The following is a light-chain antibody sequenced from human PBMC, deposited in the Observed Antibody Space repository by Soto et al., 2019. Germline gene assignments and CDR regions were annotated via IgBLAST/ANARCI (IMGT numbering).Light chain of an antibody. V-gene: IGKV3-15*01. CDR2: AAS. CDR3: QQYKNWIT. CDR1: QSVSSS. Sequence: EIVMTQSPATLSVSPGERVTLSCRASQSVSSSLAWYQQNPGQAPRLLIYAASARATGIPDRFSGSGSGTEFTLTISSLQSEDFAVYYCQQYKNWITFGQGTR. J-gene: IGKJ5*01.